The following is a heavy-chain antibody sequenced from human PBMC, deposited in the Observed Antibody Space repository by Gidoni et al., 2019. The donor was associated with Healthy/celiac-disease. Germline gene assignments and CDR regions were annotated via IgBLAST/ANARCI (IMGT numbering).Heavy chain of an antibody. V-gene: IGHV3-33*01. Sequence: VQLVESGGGVVQPGRSLRLSCAASGFTFSSYGIHWVRQAPGKGLEWGAVIWYDGSNKYYADSVKGRFTISRDNSKNTLYLQMNSLRAEDTAVYYCARDYLEWLPDYGMDVWGQGTTVTVSS. D-gene: IGHD3-3*01. CDR3: ARDYLEWLPDYGMDV. CDR2: IWYDGSNK. CDR1: GFTFSSYG. J-gene: IGHJ6*02.